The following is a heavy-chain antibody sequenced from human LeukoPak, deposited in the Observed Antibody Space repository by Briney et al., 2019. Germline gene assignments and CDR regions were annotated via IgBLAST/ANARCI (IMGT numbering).Heavy chain of an antibody. CDR1: GFTFSDYW. Sequence: PVGSLRLSCAASGFTFSDYWMYSVRQAPGKGLMWVSRICSDGSSTTYADSVKGRFTISRDNAKNTLYLQMSSLRAGDTAVYYCARDFGSGFCSGTSCYGYSSLAYWGQGTLVTVSS. J-gene: IGHJ4*02. CDR3: ARDFGSGFCSGTSCYGYSSLAY. D-gene: IGHD2-2*01. CDR2: ICSDGSST. V-gene: IGHV3-74*01.